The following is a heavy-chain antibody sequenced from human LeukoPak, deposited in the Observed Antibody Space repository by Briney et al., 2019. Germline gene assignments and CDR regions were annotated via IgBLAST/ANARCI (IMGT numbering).Heavy chain of an antibody. CDR3: ATPLDYYDRSDSHQGGD. CDR1: GFTFSRHW. J-gene: IGHJ4*02. V-gene: IGHV3-7*03. Sequence: GGSLRLSCAASGFTFSRHWMTWVRQAPGMGLEWVANIKHDGSEKNYVDSVKGRFTISSDNAKNSLYLQMNSLRAEDTAVYYCATPLDYYDRSDSHQGGDWGQGTLVTVSS. D-gene: IGHD3-22*01. CDR2: IKHDGSEK.